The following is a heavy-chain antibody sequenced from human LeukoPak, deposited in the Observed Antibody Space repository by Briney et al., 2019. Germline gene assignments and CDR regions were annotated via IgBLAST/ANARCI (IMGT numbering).Heavy chain of an antibody. V-gene: IGHV3-20*04. CDR2: INWNGGST. D-gene: IGHD3-22*01. CDR3: AREVEYYDSSGHDY. Sequence: GGSLRLSCAASGFTFDDYGMSWVRQAPGKGLEWVSGINWNGGSTGYADSVKGRFTVSRDNAKNSLYLQMNSLRAEDTALYYCAREVEYYDSSGHDYWGQGTLVTVSS. CDR1: GFTFDDYG. J-gene: IGHJ4*02.